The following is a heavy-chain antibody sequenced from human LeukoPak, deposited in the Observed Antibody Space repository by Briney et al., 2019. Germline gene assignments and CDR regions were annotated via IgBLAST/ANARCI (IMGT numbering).Heavy chain of an antibody. CDR2: ISRIGGST. CDR1: GFIFSNYA. V-gene: IGHV3-23*01. CDR3: ARDAKYGGAVFDY. D-gene: IGHD2-2*01. Sequence: PGGSLRLSCAASGFIFSNYALAWVRQAPGKGLEWVSGISRIGGSTHYADSVKGRFTISRDNAKNSLYLQMNSLRAEDTAVYYCARDAKYGGAVFDYWGQGTLVTVSS. J-gene: IGHJ4*02.